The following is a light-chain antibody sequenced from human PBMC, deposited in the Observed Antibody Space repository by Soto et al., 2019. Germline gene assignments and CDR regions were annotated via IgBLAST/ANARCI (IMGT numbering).Light chain of an antibody. J-gene: IGKJ1*01. CDR1: QSISTW. V-gene: IGKV1-5*01. CDR2: NAS. CDR3: QQYNSYRWT. Sequence: DVKMTRSPSTLSATVRDRVTISCRASQSISTWLAWYQQKPGKAPKFLIYNASSLKSGVPFRFSGSGSVTEFTLTISSLQPDDFATYYCQQYNSYRWTFGQGTKVAIK.